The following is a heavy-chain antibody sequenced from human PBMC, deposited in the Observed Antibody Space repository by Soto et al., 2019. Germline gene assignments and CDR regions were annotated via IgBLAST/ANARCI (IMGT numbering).Heavy chain of an antibody. CDR3: EKALGELSPESYDY. D-gene: IGHD3-16*02. Sequence: QVQLVESGGGVVQPGRSLRLSCAASGFTFSSYAMHWVRQAPGKGLEWVAVISYDGSDKYYADSVKVRFTISRDNSKNTLNLHMNSVRADETSVYYCEKALGELSPESYDYWGQGTLITVSS. V-gene: IGHV3-30*18. CDR2: ISYDGSDK. J-gene: IGHJ4*02. CDR1: GFTFSSYA.